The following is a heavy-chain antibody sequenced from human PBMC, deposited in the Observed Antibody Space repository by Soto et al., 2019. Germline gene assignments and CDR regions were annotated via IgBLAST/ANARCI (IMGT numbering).Heavy chain of an antibody. V-gene: IGHV3-11*06. CDR3: AREIVVARGASYFDY. J-gene: IGHJ4*02. D-gene: IGHD2-2*01. Sequence: GGSLRLSCAASGFTFSDYSMSWIRQAPGKGLEWVSYISSGSGYTNYADSVKGRFTISRDNAKNSLYLQMNSLRAEDTAVYYCAREIVVARGASYFDYWGPGTLVTVSS. CDR2: ISSGSGYT. CDR1: GFTFSDYS.